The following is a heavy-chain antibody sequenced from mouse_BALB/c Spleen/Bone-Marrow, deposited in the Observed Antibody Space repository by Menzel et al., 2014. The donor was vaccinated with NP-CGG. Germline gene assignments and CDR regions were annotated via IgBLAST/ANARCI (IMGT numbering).Heavy chain of an antibody. V-gene: IGHV1-31*01. CDR1: GYSFSGYY. D-gene: IGHD2-1*01. CDR3: ARYGNYEGFVY. J-gene: IGHJ3*01. CDR2: INPYNGAT. Sequence: EVMLVESGPELVKPGASVKISCKASGYSFSGYYMHWVKQSHVKSLEWIGRINPYNGATNYNQNFKDRANLTVDKSSSTAYMELHSLTSEDSAVFYCARYGNYEGFVYWGQGTLVTVSA.